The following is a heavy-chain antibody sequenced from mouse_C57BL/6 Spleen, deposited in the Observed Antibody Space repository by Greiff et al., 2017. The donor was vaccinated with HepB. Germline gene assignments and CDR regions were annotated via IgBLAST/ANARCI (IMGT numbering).Heavy chain of an antibody. CDR1: GYAFSSSW. Sequence: QVQLQQSGPELVKPGASVKISCKASGYAFSSSWMNWVKQRPGKGLEWIGRIYPGDGDTNYNGKFKGKATLTADKSSSTAYMQLSSLTSEDSAVYVCARWITTVVATDYWGQGTTLTVSS. CDR2: IYPGDGDT. V-gene: IGHV1-82*01. J-gene: IGHJ2*01. CDR3: ARWITTVVATDY. D-gene: IGHD1-1*01.